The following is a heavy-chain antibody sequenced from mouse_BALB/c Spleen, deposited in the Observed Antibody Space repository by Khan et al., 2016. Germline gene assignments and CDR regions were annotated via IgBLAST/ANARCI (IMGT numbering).Heavy chain of an antibody. CDR2: ISDGGNYP. CDR1: GFTFSDYY. V-gene: IGHV5-4*02. J-gene: IGHJ1*01. Sequence: EVELVESGGGLVRPGGSLKLSCAASGFTFSDYYMYWIRQTPEKRLEWVATISDGGNYPYYPDSVKGRFTISTDNAKNNLYLQMSSLKSEDTAMYYCARTYGNYGYCDVWGAGTTVTVSS. CDR3: ARTYGNYGYCDV. D-gene: IGHD2-1*01.